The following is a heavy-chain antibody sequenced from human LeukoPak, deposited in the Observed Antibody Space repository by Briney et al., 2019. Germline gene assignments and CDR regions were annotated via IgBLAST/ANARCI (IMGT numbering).Heavy chain of an antibody. J-gene: IGHJ6*04. Sequence: GGSLRLSCAASGFTFSSYAMHWVRQAPGKGLEYVSAISSNGGSTYYANSVKGRFTISRDNSKNTLYLQMGSLRAEDTAVYYCAELGITMIGGVWGKGPTVTISS. CDR3: AELGITMIGGV. CDR2: ISSNGGST. CDR1: GFTFSSYA. V-gene: IGHV3-64*01. D-gene: IGHD3-10*02.